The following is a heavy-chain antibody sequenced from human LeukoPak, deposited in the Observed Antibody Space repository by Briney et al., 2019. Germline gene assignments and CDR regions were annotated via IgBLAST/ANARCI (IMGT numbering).Heavy chain of an antibody. CDR2: IIPILGIA. CDR3: ARGEGVRFLEWLNWFDP. J-gene: IGHJ5*02. CDR1: GGTFSSYA. D-gene: IGHD3-3*01. V-gene: IGHV1-69*04. Sequence: ASVKVSCKASGGTFSSYAISWVRQAPGQGLEWMGRIIPILGIANYAQKFQGRVTITADESTSTAYMELSSLRSEDTAVYYCARGEGVRFLEWLNWFDPWGQGTLVTVSS.